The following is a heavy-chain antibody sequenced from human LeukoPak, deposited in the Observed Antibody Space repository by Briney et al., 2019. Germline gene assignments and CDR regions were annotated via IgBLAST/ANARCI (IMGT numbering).Heavy chain of an antibody. CDR2: IYYSGST. J-gene: IGHJ3*02. CDR1: GGSISSYY. D-gene: IGHD1-26*01. V-gene: IGHV4-59*08. CDR3: ARRGIVGATDAFDI. Sequence: PSETLSLTCTVSGGSISSYYWSWIRQPPGKGLEWIGYIYYSGSTYYNPSLKSRVTISVDTSKNQFSLKLSSVTAADTAVYYCARRGIVGATDAFDIWGQGTMVTVSS.